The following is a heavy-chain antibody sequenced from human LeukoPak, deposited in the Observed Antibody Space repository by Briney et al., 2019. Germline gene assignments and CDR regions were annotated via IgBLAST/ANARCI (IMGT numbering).Heavy chain of an antibody. CDR3: ARDNGRDMPAV. CDR1: GGSISSYY. D-gene: IGHD2-8*01. V-gene: IGHV4-59*12. CDR2: IYYSGTT. Sequence: SETLSLTCTVSGGSISSYYWSWIRQPPGKGLEWIGYIYYSGTTFYSPSHKSRVTISVDTSKNQFSLKLTSVTAADTAVYYCARDNGRDMPAVWGQGTLVTVSS. J-gene: IGHJ4*02.